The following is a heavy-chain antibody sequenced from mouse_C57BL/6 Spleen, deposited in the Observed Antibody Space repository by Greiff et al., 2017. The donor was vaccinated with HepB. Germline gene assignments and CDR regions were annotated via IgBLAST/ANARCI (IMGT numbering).Heavy chain of an antibody. Sequence: QVQLQQSGAELARPGASVKLSCKASGYTFTSYGISWVKQRTGQGLEWIGEIYPRSCNTYYNEKFKGKATLTADKSSSTAYMELRSLTSEDSAVCVCARGGDYDVLAYWGQGTLVTVSA. CDR3: ARGGDYDVLAY. J-gene: IGHJ3*01. CDR1: GYTFTSYG. V-gene: IGHV1-81*01. D-gene: IGHD2-4*01. CDR2: IYPRSCNT.